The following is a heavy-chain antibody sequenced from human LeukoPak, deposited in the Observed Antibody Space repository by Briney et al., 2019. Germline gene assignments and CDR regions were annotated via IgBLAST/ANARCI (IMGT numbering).Heavy chain of an antibody. J-gene: IGHJ4*02. Sequence: GASVKVFCKASGYTFTNYGFSWVRQAPGQGLEWMGWITAYNGNTNYAQKLQGRVTMTTETSTSTAYMELRSLRSDDTAVYYCARQGYGGHSQGAADYWGQGTLVTVSS. D-gene: IGHD4-23*01. CDR1: GYTFTNYG. CDR3: ARQGYGGHSQGAADY. CDR2: ITAYNGNT. V-gene: IGHV1-18*01.